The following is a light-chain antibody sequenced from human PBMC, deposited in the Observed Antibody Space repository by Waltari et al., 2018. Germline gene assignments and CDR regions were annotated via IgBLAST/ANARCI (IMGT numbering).Light chain of an antibody. J-gene: IGKJ4*01. CDR2: KAS. V-gene: IGKV1-39*01. CDR1: ENVNNY. Sequence: DIQMTQSPSSLSASVGDRVTITCRASENVNNYLNWYQQKPGKAPKLLIYKASTLQSGVPSRFSGSGSGTYYTFTISSLQSEDVATYYCQHGYGTPLTFGGGTKVEIK. CDR3: QHGYGTPLT.